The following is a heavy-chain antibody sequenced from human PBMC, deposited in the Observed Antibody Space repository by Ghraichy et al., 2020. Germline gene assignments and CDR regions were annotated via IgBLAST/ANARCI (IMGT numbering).Heavy chain of an antibody. CDR3: ARGLGPRLRIAAAGTGANWFDP. Sequence: SETLSLTCAVYGGSFSGYYWSWIRQPPGKGLEWIGEINHSGSTNYNPSLKSRVTISVDTSKNQFSLKLSSVTAADTAVYYCARGLGPRLRIAAAGTGANWFDPWGQGTLVTVSS. J-gene: IGHJ5*02. D-gene: IGHD6-13*01. V-gene: IGHV4-34*01. CDR2: INHSGST. CDR1: GGSFSGYY.